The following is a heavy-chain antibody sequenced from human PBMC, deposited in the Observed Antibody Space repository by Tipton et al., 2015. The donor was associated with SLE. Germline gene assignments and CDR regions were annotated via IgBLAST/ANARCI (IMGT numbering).Heavy chain of an antibody. CDR2: ISAYNGNT. CDR3: ARDTVGATSHYGMDV. V-gene: IGHV1-18*04. D-gene: IGHD1-26*01. CDR1: GYTFTGYY. J-gene: IGHJ6*02. Sequence: QSGAEVKKPGASVKVSCKASGYTFTGYYMHWVRQAPGQGLEWMGWISAYNGNTNYAQKLQGRVTMTTDTSTSTAYMELRSLRSDDTAVYYCARDTVGATSHYGMDVWGQGTTVTVSS.